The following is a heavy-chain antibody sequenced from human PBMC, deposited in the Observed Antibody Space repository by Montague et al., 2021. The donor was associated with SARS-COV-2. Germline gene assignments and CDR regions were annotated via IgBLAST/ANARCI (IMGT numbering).Heavy chain of an antibody. Sequence: SETLSLTRALYGGSFSGYYWSWIRQPPGKGLEWIGEINHSGSTNXNPSFKSRVTISVDTSKNQFSLKLSSVTAADTAVYYCARGSRQWLVRPPHYYYFDYWGQGTLVTVSS. V-gene: IGHV4-34*01. CDR3: ARGSRQWLVRPPHYYYFDY. CDR1: GGSFSGYY. CDR2: INHSGST. J-gene: IGHJ4*02. D-gene: IGHD6-19*01.